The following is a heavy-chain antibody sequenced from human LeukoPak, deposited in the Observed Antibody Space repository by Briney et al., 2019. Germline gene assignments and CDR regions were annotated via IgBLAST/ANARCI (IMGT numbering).Heavy chain of an antibody. CDR2: ISYDGSNK. D-gene: IGHD6-13*01. CDR3: ARGDKQLVFNRNKGGFDP. J-gene: IGHJ5*02. V-gene: IGHV3-30*03. CDR1: RLTFSSYS. Sequence: GGSLRLSCAASRLTFSSYSMNWVRQAPGKGLEWVTIISYDGSNKYYADSVKGRFTISRDNSKNTLYLQMNSLRTEDTAVYYCARGDKQLVFNRNKGGFDPWGRGILVTVSS.